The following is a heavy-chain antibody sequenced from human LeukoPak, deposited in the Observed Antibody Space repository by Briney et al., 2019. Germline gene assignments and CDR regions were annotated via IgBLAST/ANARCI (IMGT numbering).Heavy chain of an antibody. D-gene: IGHD1-26*01. CDR2: IYYSGST. CDR1: GVSISSYY. V-gene: IGHV4-59*01. CDR3: ASGSYHLAAFDI. J-gene: IGHJ3*02. Sequence: PSETLSLTCTVSGVSISSYYWSWIRQPPGKGLEWIGYIYYSGSTNYNPSLKSRVTISVDTSKNQFSLKLSSVTAADTAVYYCASGSYHLAAFDIWGQGTMVTVSS.